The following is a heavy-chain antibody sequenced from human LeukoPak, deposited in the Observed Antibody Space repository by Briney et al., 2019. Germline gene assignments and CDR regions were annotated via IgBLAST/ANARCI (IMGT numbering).Heavy chain of an antibody. D-gene: IGHD3-22*01. CDR1: GGSFSGYY. V-gene: IGHV4-34*01. J-gene: IGHJ3*02. Sequence: SETLSLTCAVYGGSFSGYYWSWIRQPPGKGLEWNGEINHSGSTYYNPSLKSRVTISVDRSKNQFSLKLCSVTAADTAVYYCARGDYYDSSGYPDAFDIWGQGTMVTVSS. CDR3: ARGDYYDSSGYPDAFDI. CDR2: INHSGST.